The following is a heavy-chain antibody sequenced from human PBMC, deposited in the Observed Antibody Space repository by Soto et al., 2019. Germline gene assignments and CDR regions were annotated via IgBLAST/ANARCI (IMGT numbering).Heavy chain of an antibody. V-gene: IGHV4-31*03. Sequence: SETLSLTCTVSGGSISSGGYYWSWIRQHPGKGLEWIGYIYYSGSTYYNPSLKSRVTISVDTSKNQFSLKLSSVTAADTAVYYCARVHYDFWSGYSPYYFDYWGQGTPVTVSS. CDR2: IYYSGST. J-gene: IGHJ4*02. CDR1: GGSISSGGYY. D-gene: IGHD3-3*01. CDR3: ARVHYDFWSGYSPYYFDY.